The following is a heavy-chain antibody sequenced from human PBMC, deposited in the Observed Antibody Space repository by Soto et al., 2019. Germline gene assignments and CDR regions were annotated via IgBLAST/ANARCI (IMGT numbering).Heavy chain of an antibody. D-gene: IGHD3-10*01. J-gene: IGHJ6*02. Sequence: TLSLTCAVYGGSFSGYYWSWIRQPPGKGLEWIGEINHSGSTNYNPSLKSRVTISVDTSKNQFSLKLSSVTAADTAVYYCARQRIITMVRGVTLYYYYYGMDVWGQGTTVTVSS. CDR2: INHSGST. CDR1: GGSFSGYY. V-gene: IGHV4-34*01. CDR3: ARQRIITMVRGVTLYYYYYGMDV.